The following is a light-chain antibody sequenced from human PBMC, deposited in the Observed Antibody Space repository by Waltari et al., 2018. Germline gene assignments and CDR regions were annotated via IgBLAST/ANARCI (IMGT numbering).Light chain of an antibody. Sequence: EIVMTQSPDTLSVSPGERVTLSCRASQSVRDFLAWYQHKPGQATRLLIYGAGTRATGIPGMFSGRGSGTEFTLTISGLQSEDFAVYYCQQYDHWPRTFGQGTKVEIK. CDR1: QSVRDF. V-gene: IGKV3-15*01. CDR3: QQYDHWPRT. CDR2: GAG. J-gene: IGKJ1*01.